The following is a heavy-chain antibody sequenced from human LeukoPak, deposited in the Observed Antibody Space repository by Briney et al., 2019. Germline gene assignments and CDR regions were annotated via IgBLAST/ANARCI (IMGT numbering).Heavy chain of an antibody. Sequence: SETLSLTCTVSGGSISSYYWSWIRQPPGKGLEWIGYIYYSGSTNYNPSLKSRVTISVDTSKNQFSLKLSSVTAADTAVYYCARGLGYCSSTSCYPFDYWGQGTLVTVSS. CDR3: ARGLGYCSSTSCYPFDY. CDR1: GGSISSYY. J-gene: IGHJ4*02. V-gene: IGHV4-59*01. CDR2: IYYSGST. D-gene: IGHD2-2*01.